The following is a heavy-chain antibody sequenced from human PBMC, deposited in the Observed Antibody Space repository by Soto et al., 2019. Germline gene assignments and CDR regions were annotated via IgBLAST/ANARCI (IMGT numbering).Heavy chain of an antibody. Sequence: QITLKESGPTLVKPTQTLTLTCTFSGFTLSTSGVGVGGIRQPPGKALEWLTFIYWDDDKRNSPFLKSRLTIPKDTSKNQVVLTMTNMDPVDTATYYCAHLVVAGITYYFHSLGQGTLVTVSS. V-gene: IGHV2-5*02. J-gene: IGHJ4*02. CDR1: GFTLSTSGVG. CDR2: IYWDDDK. CDR3: AHLVVAGITYYFHS. D-gene: IGHD2-15*01.